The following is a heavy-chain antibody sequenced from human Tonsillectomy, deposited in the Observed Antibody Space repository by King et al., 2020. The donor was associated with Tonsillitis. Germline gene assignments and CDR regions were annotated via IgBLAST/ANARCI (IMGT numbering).Heavy chain of an antibody. CDR1: GFTFSSYG. J-gene: IGHJ5*02. CDR2: IWYDGSNK. V-gene: IGHV3-33*08. CDR3: ARDLTGWFDP. Sequence: VQLVESGGGVVQPGRSLRLSCAASGFTFSSYGMHWVRQAPGKGLEWVAVIWYDGSNKYYADSVQGRFTISRDNAKNTLYLQMNSLRAEDTAVFYCARDLTGWFDPWGQGTLVTVSS.